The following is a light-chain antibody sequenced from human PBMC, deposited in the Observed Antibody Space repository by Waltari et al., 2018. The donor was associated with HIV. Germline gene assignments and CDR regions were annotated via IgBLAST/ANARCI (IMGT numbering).Light chain of an antibody. CDR3: QQYNSHSRT. CDR1: QSIGRW. J-gene: IGKJ1*01. Sequence: DIQMTESPSTVSASVGDPVTITCRASQSIGRWLAWYQQKPGEAPKLLIYETSTLEIGVPSIFSGSGSGTEFTLTVSRLQPEDFATYYCQQYNSHSRTFGQGTKGEIK. V-gene: IGKV1-5*03. CDR2: ETS.